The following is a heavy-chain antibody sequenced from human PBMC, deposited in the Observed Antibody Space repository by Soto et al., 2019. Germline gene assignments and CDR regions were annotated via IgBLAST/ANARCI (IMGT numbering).Heavy chain of an antibody. CDR1: GFSFSGYE. J-gene: IGHJ6*02. CDR2: ISGSGTTM. Sequence: PGGSLRLSCAASGFSFSGYEMNWVRRAPGKGLEWVAYISGSGTTMYYADSVRGRFTISRDNAKKSLDLQMNSLRAADAAVYYCAGRVYNYGAPFYYAYFVMDVWGQGTTVTVS. V-gene: IGHV3-48*03. CDR3: AGRVYNYGAPFYYAYFVMDV. D-gene: IGHD5-18*01.